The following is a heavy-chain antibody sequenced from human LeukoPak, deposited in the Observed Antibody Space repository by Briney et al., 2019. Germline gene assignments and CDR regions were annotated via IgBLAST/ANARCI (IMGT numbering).Heavy chain of an antibody. CDR1: GYSFTSYL. CDR2: IYPGDTDT. J-gene: IGHJ4*02. V-gene: IGHV5-51*01. CDR3: ARLPYYDASGYLDY. Sequence: SGEFLKTSCKGSGYSFTSYLICWVRQMGGRGLEWVGIIYPGDTDTRYSPSFQGQVTISVDKYISTAYLQWSSLKASDTAMYYCARLPYYDASGYLDYWGQGTLVIVSS. D-gene: IGHD3-22*01.